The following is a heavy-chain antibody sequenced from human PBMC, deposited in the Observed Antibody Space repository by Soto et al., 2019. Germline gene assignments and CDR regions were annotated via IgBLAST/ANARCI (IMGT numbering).Heavy chain of an antibody. CDR1: GGSISGGGYY. J-gene: IGHJ2*01. Sequence: SETLSLTCTVSGGSISGGGYYWSWIRQPRGKGLEWIGYTYDSGSTYYNPSLKSRISISIDTSKNQFSLRLTSVTAADTAVYYCTREIIPLTTDWYFDLWGRGTLVTVSS. V-gene: IGHV4-30-4*01. D-gene: IGHD4-17*01. CDR3: TREIIPLTTDWYFDL. CDR2: TYDSGST.